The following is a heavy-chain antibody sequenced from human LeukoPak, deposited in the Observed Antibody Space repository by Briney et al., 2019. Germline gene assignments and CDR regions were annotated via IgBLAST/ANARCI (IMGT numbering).Heavy chain of an antibody. CDR3: ARDFDY. CDR1: GGSISSSFYY. V-gene: IGHV4-39*07. J-gene: IGHJ4*02. Sequence: SETLSLTCTVSGGSISSSFYYWGWIRQPPGKGLEWIGNLYYDGSTYYNPSLKSRVTISGDTSKNQFSLMLSSVTAADTAVYYCARDFDYWGRGTLVTVSS. CDR2: LYYDGST.